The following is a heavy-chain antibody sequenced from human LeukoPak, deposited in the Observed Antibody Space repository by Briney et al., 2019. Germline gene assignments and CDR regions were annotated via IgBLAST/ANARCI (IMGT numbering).Heavy chain of an antibody. CDR2: ISGSGGST. J-gene: IGHJ4*02. CDR3: AKGGLFGYCSSTSCYADPRCFDY. CDR1: GFTFSSYA. Sequence: GGSLRLSCAASGFTFSSYAMSWVRQAPGKGLEWVSAISGSGGSTYYADSVKGRFTISRDNSKNTLYLQMNSLRAEDTAVYYCAKGGLFGYCSSTSCYADPRCFDYWGQGTLVTVSS. V-gene: IGHV3-23*01. D-gene: IGHD2-2*03.